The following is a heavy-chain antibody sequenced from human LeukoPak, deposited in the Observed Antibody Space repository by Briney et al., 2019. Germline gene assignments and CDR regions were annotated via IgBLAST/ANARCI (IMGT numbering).Heavy chain of an antibody. Sequence: GGSLRLSCAASGFTFSSYAMHWVRQAPGKGLEWVAVISYGGSNKYYADSVKGRFTISRDNSKNTLYLQMNSLRAEDTAVYYCARDQRTYYYDSSGFPFNYWGQGTLVTVSS. CDR1: GFTFSSYA. J-gene: IGHJ4*02. CDR2: ISYGGSNK. D-gene: IGHD3-22*01. CDR3: ARDQRTYYYDSSGFPFNY. V-gene: IGHV3-30-3*01.